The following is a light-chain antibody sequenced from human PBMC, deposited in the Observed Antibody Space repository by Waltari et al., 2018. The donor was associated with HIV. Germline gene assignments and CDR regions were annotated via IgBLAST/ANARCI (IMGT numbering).Light chain of an antibody. V-gene: IGKV1-39*01. CDR1: QSISNY. J-gene: IGKJ2*01. Sequence: DIQMTQSPSSLSASVGDRVTITCRAGQSISNYLNWYQQKPGKAPKLLIYAASSLQSGVPSRFSGNGSGTDFTLTISSLQPEDFATYYCQQSYSTPLATFGQGTKLEIK. CDR2: AAS. CDR3: QQSYSTPLAT.